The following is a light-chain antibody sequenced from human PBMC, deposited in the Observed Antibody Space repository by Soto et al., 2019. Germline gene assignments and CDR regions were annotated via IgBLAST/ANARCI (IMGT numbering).Light chain of an antibody. CDR2: EGS. CDR1: SSDVGSYNL. Sequence: QSVLTQPASVSGSPGQSITISCTGTSSDVGSYNLVSWYQQHPGKAPKLMIYEGSTRPSGVPNRFSGSKSGNTASLPISGLQADDEADYYCCSYAGSSTYVVFGGGTKLTVL. CDR3: CSYAGSSTYVV. V-gene: IGLV2-23*01. J-gene: IGLJ2*01.